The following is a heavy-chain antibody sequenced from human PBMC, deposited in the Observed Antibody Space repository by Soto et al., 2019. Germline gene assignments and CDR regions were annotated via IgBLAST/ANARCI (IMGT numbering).Heavy chain of an antibody. CDR1: GYTFSVYH. D-gene: IGHD1-1*01. Sequence: ASVSASCRASGYTFSVYHMHWVRQAPGQGLEWMGWVHPNSGGTNYAQSFEGRVTMTRDTSINTAYMELSRLTSDDTAVYYCAKKVQRGSDVWVKANTVTVSS. CDR2: VHPNSGGT. J-gene: IGHJ6*03. V-gene: IGHV1-2*02. CDR3: AKKVQRGSDV.